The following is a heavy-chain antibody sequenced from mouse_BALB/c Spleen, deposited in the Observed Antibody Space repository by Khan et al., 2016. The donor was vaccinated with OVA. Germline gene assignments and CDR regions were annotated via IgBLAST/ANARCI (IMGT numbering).Heavy chain of an antibody. Sequence: EVQLQESGPGLLKPSQSLSLTCTVTGYSLPSDYAWLWIRQFPGNKLECLTYLCYRCSTSYNPSLRIRISITRDTSKTQFFLQLHSVTTEDTATYYCASGKLLRRYPNYFDYWGQGTTLTVSS. D-gene: IGHD1-1*01. CDR1: GYSLPSDYA. V-gene: IGHV3-2*02. J-gene: IGHJ2*01. CDR3: ASGKLLRRYPNYFDY. CDR2: LCYRCST.